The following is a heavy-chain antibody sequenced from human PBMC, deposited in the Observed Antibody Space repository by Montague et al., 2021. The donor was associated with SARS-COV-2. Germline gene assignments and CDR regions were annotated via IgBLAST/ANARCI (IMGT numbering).Heavy chain of an antibody. CDR3: VSSLPGNQFQFDY. D-gene: IGHD1-14*01. CDR1: GGSITSGGYY. CDR2: LYYNGMT. V-gene: IGHV4-31*03. J-gene: IGHJ4*02. Sequence: TLSLTCSVSGGSITSGGYYWTWIRQRPGGDLEWLGYLYYNGMTYYSPSLKSRASFSLDTSKNQSSLKLTSATATDSALYFCVSSLPGNQFQFDYWGQGTLVTVSS.